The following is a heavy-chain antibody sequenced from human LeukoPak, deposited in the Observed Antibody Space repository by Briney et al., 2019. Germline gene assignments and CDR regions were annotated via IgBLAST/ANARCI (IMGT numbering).Heavy chain of an antibody. CDR1: GGSISSSSYY. J-gene: IGHJ5*02. CDR3: ARRLGDRPRGRKFDP. CDR2: IYYSGST. V-gene: IGHV4-39*07. D-gene: IGHD3-10*01. Sequence: SETLSLTCTVCGGSISSSSYYWGWIRQPPGKGLEWIGSIYYSGSTYYNPSLKSRVAISVDTSKNQFSLKLSSVTAADTAVYYCARRLGDRPRGRKFDPWGQGTLVTVSS.